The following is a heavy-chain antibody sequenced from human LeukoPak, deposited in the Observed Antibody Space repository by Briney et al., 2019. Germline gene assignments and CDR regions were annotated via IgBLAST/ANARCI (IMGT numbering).Heavy chain of an antibody. CDR3: ARTHYRFDY. D-gene: IGHD1-26*01. Sequence: PGGSLRLSCVASGFTFSRYGMHWVRQAPGKGLEWVAMTSYDGSNTDYEDSMRGRFTISRDNSKNTLYLQMNSLRAEDTAVYYCARTHYRFDYWGQGTLVTVSS. CDR1: GFTFSRYG. V-gene: IGHV3-30*03. CDR2: TSYDGSNT. J-gene: IGHJ4*02.